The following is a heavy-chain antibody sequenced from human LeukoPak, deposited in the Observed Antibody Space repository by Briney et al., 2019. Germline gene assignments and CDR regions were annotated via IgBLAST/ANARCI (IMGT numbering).Heavy chain of an antibody. J-gene: IGHJ4*02. CDR2: IYPRDGST. Sequence: ASVKVSCTASGYTFTSNYIHWVRQAPGQGLEWMGMIYPRDGSTSYAQKFQGRVTVTRDTSTSTVHMELSGLRSEDTAVYYCARDQEGFDYWGQGTLVAVSS. CDR1: GYTFTSNY. V-gene: IGHV1-46*01. CDR3: ARDQEGFDY.